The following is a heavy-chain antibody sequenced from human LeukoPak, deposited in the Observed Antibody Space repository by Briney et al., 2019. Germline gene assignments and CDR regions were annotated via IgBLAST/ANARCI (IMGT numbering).Heavy chain of an antibody. CDR2: SKNKASSYPT. CDR3: GRIAINANNGMDV. J-gene: IGHJ6*02. D-gene: IGHD1/OR15-1a*01. V-gene: IGHV3-72*01. CDR1: GCKFIHYY. Sequence: PGGALTLSYAGCGCKFIHYYIHWVRQPPGKGLDGVGRSKNKASSYPTEYAATGESRFTISTDVSESSLYLQMNSMRTEDTAVYYCGRIAINANNGMDVWGHGTTVTVS.